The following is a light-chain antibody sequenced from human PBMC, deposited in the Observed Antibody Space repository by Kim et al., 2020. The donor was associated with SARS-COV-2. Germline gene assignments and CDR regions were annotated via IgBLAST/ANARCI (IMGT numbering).Light chain of an antibody. CDR3: QQYDSLWT. CDR1: QYVSSTY. Sequence: EIVLTQSPGALSLSRGERATLSCRASQYVSSTYIAWYQQKPGQAPRLLIYGASSRAAGIPDRFSGSESGTDFTLTITRLEPEDFAVYYCQQYDSLWTFGQGTKVDIK. J-gene: IGKJ1*01. CDR2: GAS. V-gene: IGKV3-20*01.